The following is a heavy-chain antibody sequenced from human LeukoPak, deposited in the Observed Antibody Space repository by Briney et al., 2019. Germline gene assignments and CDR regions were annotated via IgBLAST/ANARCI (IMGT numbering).Heavy chain of an antibody. Sequence: PSETLSLTCAVSGASISSGTYSWSWIRQTPGKGLEWIGYISHSGSTHYSPSLKSRVTISVDRSENLFSLKLSSVTAADTAVYYCARVEDCSSTSCSYYMDVWGKGTTVTVSS. J-gene: IGHJ6*03. CDR2: ISHSGST. CDR3: ARVEDCSSTSCSYYMDV. CDR1: GASISSGTYS. V-gene: IGHV4-30-2*01. D-gene: IGHD2-2*01.